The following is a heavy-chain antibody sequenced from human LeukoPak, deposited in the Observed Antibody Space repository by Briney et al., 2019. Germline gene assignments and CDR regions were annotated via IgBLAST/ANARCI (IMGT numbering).Heavy chain of an antibody. CDR2: IITIFGTA. V-gene: IGHV1-69*05. Sequence: PQASVKVSCKASGGTFSSYAISWVRQAPGQGLEWMGGIITIFGTANYAQKLQGRVTMTTDTSTSTAYMELRSLRSDDTAAYYCARDSSGYYWGFSDYWGQGTLVTVSS. CDR1: GGTFSSYA. J-gene: IGHJ4*02. CDR3: ARDSSGYYWGFSDY. D-gene: IGHD3-22*01.